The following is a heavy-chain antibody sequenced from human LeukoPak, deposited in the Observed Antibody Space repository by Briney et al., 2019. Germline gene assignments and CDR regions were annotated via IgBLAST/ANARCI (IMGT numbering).Heavy chain of an antibody. CDR2: ISSSGSTI. V-gene: IGHV3-48*03. CDR1: GFTFSSYE. D-gene: IGHD5-18*01. CDR3: ASTSYGSGYYYYGMDV. J-gene: IGHJ6*02. Sequence: GGSLRLSCAASGFTFSSYEMNWVRQAAGKGLEWVSYISSSGSTIYYADSVKGRFTISRDNAKNSLYLQMNSLRAEDTAVYYCASTSYGSGYYYYGMDVWGQGTTVTVSS.